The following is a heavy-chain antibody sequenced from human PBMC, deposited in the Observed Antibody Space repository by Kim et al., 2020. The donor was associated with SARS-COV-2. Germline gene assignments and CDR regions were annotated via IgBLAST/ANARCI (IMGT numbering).Heavy chain of an antibody. CDR3: TREDVLLWFGESGIGY. CDR2: IRSKAYGGTT. V-gene: IGHV3-49*04. J-gene: IGHJ4*02. D-gene: IGHD3-10*01. CDR1: GFTFGDYA. Sequence: GGSPRLSCTASGFTFGDYAMSWVRQAPGKGLEWVGFIRSKAYGGTTEYAASVKGRFTISRDDSKSIAYLQMNSLKTEDTAVYYCTREDVLLWFGESGIGYWGQGTLVTVSS.